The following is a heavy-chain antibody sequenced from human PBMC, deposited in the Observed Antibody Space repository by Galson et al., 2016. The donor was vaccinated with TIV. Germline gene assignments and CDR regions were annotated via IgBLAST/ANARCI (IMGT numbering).Heavy chain of an antibody. CDR2: TYCRSRCYY. D-gene: IGHD3-10*01. CDR1: GDSVSSNSAA. J-gene: IGHJ3*01. CDR3: ARAAGRNGATCHATCESFDF. Sequence: CAISGDSVSSNSAAWNWIRQSPSRGLEWLGRTYCRSRCYYDYAVSVKSRITIEPDTSKNQFSLQLNSVTSEDTAVHYCARAAGRNGATCHATCESFDFWGQGTKVTVSS. V-gene: IGHV6-1*01.